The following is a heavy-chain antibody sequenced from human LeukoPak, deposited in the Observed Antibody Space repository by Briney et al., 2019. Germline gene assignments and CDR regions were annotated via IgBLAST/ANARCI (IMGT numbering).Heavy chain of an antibody. Sequence: GGSLRLSCEASGFTFSSYWMNWVRQAPGKGLVWVSRIASDGSSTTYADSAKGRFSISRDNAKNTLYLQMNSLRVEDTAVYYCARGRPHGNDYWGQGTLVTVSS. CDR2: IASDGSST. CDR3: ARGRPHGNDY. CDR1: GFTFSSYW. V-gene: IGHV3-74*01. D-gene: IGHD4-23*01. J-gene: IGHJ4*02.